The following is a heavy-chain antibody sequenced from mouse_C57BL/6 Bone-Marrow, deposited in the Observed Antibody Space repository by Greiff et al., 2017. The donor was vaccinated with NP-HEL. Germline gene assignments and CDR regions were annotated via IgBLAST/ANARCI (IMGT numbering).Heavy chain of an antibody. CDR3: ARVGWLLNWYFDV. Sequence: VKLVESGAELARPGASVKLSCKASGYTFTSYGISWVKQRTGQGLEWIGEIYPRSGNTYYNEKFKGKATLTADKSSSTAYMELRSLTSEDSAVYFCARVGWLLNWYFDVWGTGTTVTVSS. CDR2: IYPRSGNT. CDR1: GYTFTSYG. V-gene: IGHV1-81*01. J-gene: IGHJ1*03. D-gene: IGHD2-3*01.